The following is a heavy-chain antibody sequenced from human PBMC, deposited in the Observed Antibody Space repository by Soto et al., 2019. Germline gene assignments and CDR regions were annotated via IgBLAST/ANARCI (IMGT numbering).Heavy chain of an antibody. D-gene: IGHD2-15*01. J-gene: IGHJ6*03. CDR2: IWYDGSNK. V-gene: IGHV3-33*01. CDR1: GFTFSSYG. Sequence: GGSLRLSCAASGFTFSSYGMHWVRQAPGKGLEWVAVIWYDGSNKYYADSVKGRFTISRDNSKNTLYLQMNSLRAEDTAVYYCARDGRVGSHYYYYYMDVWGKGTTVTVSS. CDR3: ARDGRVGSHYYYYYMDV.